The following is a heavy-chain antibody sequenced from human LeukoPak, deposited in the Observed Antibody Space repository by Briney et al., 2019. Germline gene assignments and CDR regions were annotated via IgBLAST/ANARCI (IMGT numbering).Heavy chain of an antibody. V-gene: IGHV4-4*07. CDR2: IYTSGST. CDR3: ARDLVDYSNYGGPFDP. CDR1: GGSISSYY. J-gene: IGHJ5*02. Sequence: SETLSLTCTVSGGSISSYYWSWIRQPAGKGLEWIGRIYTSGSTNYNPSLKSRVTMSVDTSKNQFSLKLSSVAAADTAVCYCARDLVDYSNYGGPFDPWGQGTLVTVSS. D-gene: IGHD4-11*01.